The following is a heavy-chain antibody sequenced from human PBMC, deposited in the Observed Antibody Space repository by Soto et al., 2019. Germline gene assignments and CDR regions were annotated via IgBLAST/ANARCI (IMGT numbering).Heavy chain of an antibody. CDR3: ARQQLLPFYYALDV. CDR2: IYYRGST. Sequence: QVQLQESGPGLVKPSDTLSLTCNVSGGSISGYYWSWIRQSPGKGLEYIGYIYYRGSTNYNSSLKSRVTMSVETSRNQFSLKMNSVTAEDTAVYYCARQQLLPFYYALDVWGQGTTVTVSS. J-gene: IGHJ6*02. CDR1: GGSISGYY. V-gene: IGHV4-59*07. D-gene: IGHD1-26*01.